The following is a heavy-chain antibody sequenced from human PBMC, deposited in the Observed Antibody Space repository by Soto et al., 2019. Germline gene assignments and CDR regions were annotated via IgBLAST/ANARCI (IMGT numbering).Heavy chain of an antibody. V-gene: IGHV3-48*01. D-gene: IGHD6-6*01. Sequence: PGGSLRLSCAVSGFSFSDSAMHWVRQAPGKGLEWVSYISSSSSTIYYADSVKGRFTISRDNSKNTLYLQMNSLRAEDTAVYCCARSAARVVWGQGTTVAVSS. J-gene: IGHJ6*02. CDR2: ISSSSSTI. CDR3: ARSAARVV. CDR1: GFSFSDSA.